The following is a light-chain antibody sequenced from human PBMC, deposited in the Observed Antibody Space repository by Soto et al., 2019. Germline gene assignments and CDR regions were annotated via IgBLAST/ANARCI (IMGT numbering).Light chain of an antibody. Sequence: DIVMTQSPDSLAVSLGERATINCKSSQSVLSSSNNKNYLAWYQQKPRQPPTLLIYWASTRESGVPDRFSGSGSGTDFTLTIASLQAEDVAVYYCLQYYNVPRTFGQGTKVDIK. CDR1: QSVLSSSNNKNY. CDR3: LQYYNVPRT. J-gene: IGKJ1*01. V-gene: IGKV4-1*01. CDR2: WAS.